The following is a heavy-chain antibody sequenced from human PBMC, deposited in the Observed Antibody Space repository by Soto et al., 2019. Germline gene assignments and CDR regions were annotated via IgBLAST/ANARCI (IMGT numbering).Heavy chain of an antibody. Sequence: EVQVLESGGGLVQPGGSLRLSCAASGFSFSNHAMNWVRQAPGKGLEWVSTISGGGGSTYFADSVKGRFTISRDNSKNTLYLQMNSLRAEDTAIYYCAKDVSYTGSYHNWFDTWGQGTLVTVSS. CDR3: AKDVSYTGSYHNWFDT. CDR1: GFSFSNHA. V-gene: IGHV3-23*01. J-gene: IGHJ5*02. D-gene: IGHD1-26*01. CDR2: ISGGGGST.